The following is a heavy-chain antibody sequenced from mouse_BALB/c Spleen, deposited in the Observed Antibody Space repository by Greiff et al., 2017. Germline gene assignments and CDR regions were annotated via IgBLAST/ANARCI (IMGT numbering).Heavy chain of an antibody. CDR1: GYTFTSYW. V-gene: IGHV1-7*01. Sequence: QVQLQQPGAELAKPGASVKMSCKASGYTFTSYWMHWVKQRPGQGLEWIGYINPSTGYTEYNQKFKDKATLTADKSSSTAYMQLSSLTSEDSAVYYWARGSTMITTGYYYAMDYWGQGTAVTVSA. D-gene: IGHD2-4*01. CDR2: INPSTGYT. J-gene: IGHJ4*01. CDR3: ARGSTMITTGYYYAMDY.